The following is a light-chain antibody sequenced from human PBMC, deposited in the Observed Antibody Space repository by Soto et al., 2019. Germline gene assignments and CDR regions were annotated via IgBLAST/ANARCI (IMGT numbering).Light chain of an antibody. Sequence: QCALTQPPSASGSPGQSVTLSCTGTSSDVGGYNYVSWYQQHPGKAPKLMIYEVSKRPSGVPDRFSGSKSGNTASLTVSGLQAEDEADYYCSSYAGSNNLVFGGGTKLTVL. V-gene: IGLV2-8*01. CDR1: SSDVGGYNY. CDR2: EVS. J-gene: IGLJ2*01. CDR3: SSYAGSNNLV.